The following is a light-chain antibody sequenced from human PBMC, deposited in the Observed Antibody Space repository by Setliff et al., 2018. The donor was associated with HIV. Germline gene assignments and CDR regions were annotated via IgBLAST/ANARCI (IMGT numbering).Light chain of an antibody. CDR1: SSDVGGYYS. V-gene: IGLV2-14*03. CDR3: SSYTTSSTLYV. J-gene: IGLJ1*01. CDR2: DVI. Sequence: QSALAQPASVSGSPGQSITISCTGISSDVGGYYSVSWYQQHPGKAPKLMIYDVINRPSGVSNRSSGSRSGNTASLTISGLQVEDEADYYCSSYTTSSTLYVFGPGTKVTVL.